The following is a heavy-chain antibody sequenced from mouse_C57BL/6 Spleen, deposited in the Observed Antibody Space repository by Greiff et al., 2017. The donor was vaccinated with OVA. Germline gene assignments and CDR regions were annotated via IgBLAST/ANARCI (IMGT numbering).Heavy chain of an antibody. CDR3: AREGYYYGSSSYYFDY. V-gene: IGHV1-50*01. D-gene: IGHD1-1*01. CDR2: IDPSDSYT. J-gene: IGHJ2*01. CDR1: GYTFTSYW. Sequence: VQLQQPGAELVKPGASVKLSCKASGYTFTSYWMQWVKQRPGQGLEWIGEIDPSDSYTNYNQKFKGKATLTVDTSSSTAYMQLSSLTSEDSAVYYCAREGYYYGSSSYYFDYWGQGTTLTVSS.